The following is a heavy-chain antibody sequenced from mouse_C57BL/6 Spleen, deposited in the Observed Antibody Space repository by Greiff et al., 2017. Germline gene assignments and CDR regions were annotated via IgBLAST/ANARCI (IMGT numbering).Heavy chain of an antibody. V-gene: IGHV2-2*01. Sequence: VQLQQSGPGLVQPSQSLSITCTVSGFSLTSYGVHWVRQSPGKGLEWLGVIWSGGSTDYNAAFISRLSISKDNSKSQVFFKMNSLQADDTAIYYCAGHYDYDVFFAYWGQGTLVTVSA. CDR2: IWSGGST. CDR1: GFSLTSYG. D-gene: IGHD2-4*01. J-gene: IGHJ3*01. CDR3: AGHYDYDVFFAY.